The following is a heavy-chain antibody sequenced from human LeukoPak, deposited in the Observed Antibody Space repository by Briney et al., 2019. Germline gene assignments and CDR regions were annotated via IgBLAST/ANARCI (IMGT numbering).Heavy chain of an antibody. V-gene: IGHV3-48*03. D-gene: IGHD3-10*01. Sequence: GGSLRLSCGASGFTFSSYAMNWVRQAPGKGLEWVSYISSSGSTIYYADSVKGRFTISRDNAKNSLYLQMNSLRAEDTAVYYCARQGGSGSYYFDYWGQGTLVTVSS. CDR2: ISSSGSTI. CDR3: ARQGGSGSYYFDY. CDR1: GFTFSSYA. J-gene: IGHJ4*02.